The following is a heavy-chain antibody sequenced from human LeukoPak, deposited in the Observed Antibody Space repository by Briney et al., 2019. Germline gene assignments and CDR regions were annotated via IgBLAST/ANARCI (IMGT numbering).Heavy chain of an antibody. CDR2: IYYRGST. CDR3: ARHYLSDVILSTFDP. J-gene: IGHJ5*02. V-gene: IGHV4-39*01. Sequence: SETLSLTCTVSGGSISSSPYYWGWIRQPPGKGLEWIGTIYYRGSTYSNPSLNSRVTISLDTSKNQFSLRLRSVTAADTALYYCARHYLSDVILSTFDPWGQGTLVTVSS. D-gene: IGHD2-2*01. CDR1: GGSISSSPYY.